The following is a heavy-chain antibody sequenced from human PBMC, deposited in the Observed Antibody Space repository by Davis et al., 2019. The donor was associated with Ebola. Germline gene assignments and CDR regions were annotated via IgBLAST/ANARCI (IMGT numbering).Heavy chain of an antibody. CDR3: ARQAYYGSGSLDY. D-gene: IGHD3-10*01. Sequence: GSLRLSCTVSGGSISSSSYYWGWIRQPPGKGLEWIGSIYYSGSTYYNPSLKSRVTISVDTSKNQFSLKLSSVTAADTAVYYCARQAYYGSGSLDYWGQGTLVTVSS. CDR2: IYYSGST. V-gene: IGHV4-39*01. J-gene: IGHJ4*02. CDR1: GGSISSSSYY.